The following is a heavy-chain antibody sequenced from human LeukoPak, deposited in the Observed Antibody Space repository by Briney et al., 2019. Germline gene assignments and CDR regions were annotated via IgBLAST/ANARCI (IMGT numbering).Heavy chain of an antibody. Sequence: SVKVSCKASGGTFSSYAISWVRQAPGQGLEWMGGIIPIFGTANYAQKFQGRVTITADESTSTAYMELSSLRSEDTAVYYCAKGRRLERPPYFDYWGQGTLVTVSS. J-gene: IGHJ4*02. D-gene: IGHD1-1*01. V-gene: IGHV1-69*13. CDR3: AKGRRLERPPYFDY. CDR1: GGTFSSYA. CDR2: IIPIFGTA.